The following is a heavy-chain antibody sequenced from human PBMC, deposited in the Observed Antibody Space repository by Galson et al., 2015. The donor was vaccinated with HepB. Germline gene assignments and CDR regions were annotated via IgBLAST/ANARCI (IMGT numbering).Heavy chain of an antibody. V-gene: IGHV4-39*01. Sequence: ETLSLTCAVSGVSINTVRYYWVWIRRPPGKGLEWIGHVYHSGTTDYNPSLKSRVSIAVDTSKNLFSLRLTSVTAADTAVYFCTKRGYGDYFNWFDPWGQGTQVTVSS. J-gene: IGHJ5*02. CDR3: TKRGYGDYFNWFDP. CDR1: GVSINTVRYY. D-gene: IGHD4-17*01. CDR2: VYHSGTT.